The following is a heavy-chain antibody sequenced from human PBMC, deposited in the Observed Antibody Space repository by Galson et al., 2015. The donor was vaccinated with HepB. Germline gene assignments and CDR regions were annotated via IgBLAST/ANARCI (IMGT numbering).Heavy chain of an antibody. Sequence: LRLSCAASGFTFSSYAMSWVRQAPGKGLEWVSAISGSGGSTYYADSVKGRFTISRDDSKNTLYLQMNSLRAEDTAVYYCAKDVGPVSMIVVVTAAQHWGQGTLVTVSS. CDR1: GFTFSSYA. V-gene: IGHV3-23*01. J-gene: IGHJ1*01. D-gene: IGHD3-22*01. CDR3: AKDVGPVSMIVVVTAAQH. CDR2: ISGSGGST.